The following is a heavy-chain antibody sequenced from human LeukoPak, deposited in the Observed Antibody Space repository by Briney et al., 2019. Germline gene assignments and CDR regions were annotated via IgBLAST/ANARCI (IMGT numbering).Heavy chain of an antibody. Sequence: ASVKVSCKASGYTFTSYDINWVRQATGQGLEWMGWMNPNSGNTGYAQKFQGRVTMTRNTSISTAYMELSSLRSEDTAVYYCARGSILGATPGYYFDYWGQGTLVTVSS. CDR3: ARGSILGATPGYYFDY. V-gene: IGHV1-8*01. J-gene: IGHJ4*02. CDR1: GYTFTSYD. D-gene: IGHD1-26*01. CDR2: MNPNSGNT.